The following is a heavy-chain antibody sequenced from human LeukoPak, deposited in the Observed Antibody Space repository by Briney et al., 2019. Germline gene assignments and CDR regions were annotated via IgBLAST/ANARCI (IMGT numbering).Heavy chain of an antibody. J-gene: IGHJ4*02. CDR3: ARRIRYFDRLLEPYFDY. CDR1: GGSISSSSYY. CDR2: IYYSGST. V-gene: IGHV4-39*01. D-gene: IGHD3-9*01. Sequence: KPSETLSLACTVSGGSISSSSYYWGWIRQPPGKGLEWIGSIYYSGSTYYNPSLKSRVTISVDTSKNQFSLKLSSVTAADTAVYYCARRIRYFDRLLEPYFDYWGQGTLVTVSS.